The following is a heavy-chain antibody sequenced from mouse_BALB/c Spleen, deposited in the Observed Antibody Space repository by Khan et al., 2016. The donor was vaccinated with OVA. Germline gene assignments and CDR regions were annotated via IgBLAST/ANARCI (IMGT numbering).Heavy chain of an antibody. Sequence: QVQLKQSGPGLVAPSQNLSITCTVSGFSLSDYGVSWIRQPPGKGLEWLGVIWGGGSTYYNSALKSRLSISKDNSKSQVFLKMSSLQSDDTAMFYCAKGVLSYYYTLDYWGQGTSVTGSS. CDR1: GFSLSDYG. V-gene: IGHV2-6-5*01. CDR3: AKGVLSYYYTLDY. CDR2: IWGGGST. J-gene: IGHJ4*01.